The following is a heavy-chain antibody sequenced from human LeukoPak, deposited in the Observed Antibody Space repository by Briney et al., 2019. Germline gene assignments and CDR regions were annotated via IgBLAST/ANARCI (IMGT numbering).Heavy chain of an antibody. CDR1: GFTFSSYE. J-gene: IGHJ4*02. V-gene: IGHV3-48*03. Sequence: PAGGSLRLSCAASGFTFSSYEMNWVRQAPGKGLEWVSYISSSGSTIYYADSVKGRFTISRDNAKNSLYLQMNSLRAEDTAVYYCAGTGRFGEVDYWGQGTLVTVSS. CDR3: AGTGRFGEVDY. D-gene: IGHD3-10*01. CDR2: ISSSGSTI.